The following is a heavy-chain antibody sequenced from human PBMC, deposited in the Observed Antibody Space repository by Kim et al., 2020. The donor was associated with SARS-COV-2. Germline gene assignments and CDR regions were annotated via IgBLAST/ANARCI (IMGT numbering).Heavy chain of an antibody. V-gene: IGHV3-30-3*01. Sequence: GGSLRLSCAASGFTFSSYAMHWVRQAPGKGLEWVAVISYDGSNKYYADSVKGRFTISRDNSKNTLYLQMNSLRAEDTAVYYCARGGGSYYRPKYFDYWGQGTLVTVSS. CDR2: ISYDGSNK. D-gene: IGHD1-26*01. J-gene: IGHJ4*02. CDR3: ARGGGSYYRPKYFDY. CDR1: GFTFSSYA.